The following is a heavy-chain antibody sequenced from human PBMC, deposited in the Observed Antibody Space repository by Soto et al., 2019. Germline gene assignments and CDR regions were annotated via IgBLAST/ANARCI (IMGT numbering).Heavy chain of an antibody. V-gene: IGHV2-5*02. D-gene: IGHD1-26*01. CDR2: MYWADYK. Sequence: QITLKESGPTRMKPTQTLTQTCTLSGFSLSTTGVDVGWIRQPPGKALEWLALMYWADYKRYSPSLKSRLTITKDTSKNQVVLTMTNMDPVDTATYYCAHRQGSIVVNGDNWFDPWGQGTLVTVSS. CDR1: GFSLSTTGVD. CDR3: AHRQGSIVVNGDNWFDP. J-gene: IGHJ5*02.